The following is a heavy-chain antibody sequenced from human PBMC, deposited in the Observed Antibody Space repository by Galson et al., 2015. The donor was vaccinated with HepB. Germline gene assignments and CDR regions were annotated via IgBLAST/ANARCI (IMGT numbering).Heavy chain of an antibody. V-gene: IGHV5-51*01. CDR1: GYRFSMYW. CDR3: ARRQIYGSGLYSMDV. J-gene: IGHJ6*02. Sequence: QSGAEVKKPGESLKISCEGSGYRFSMYWIGWVRQMPGRGLEWMGSIYPSASETRYSPSFQGQVTISADKSISTAYLQWSSLKASDTAMYYCARRQIYGSGLYSMDVGGQGTTVTVSS. D-gene: IGHD2-15*01. CDR2: IYPSASET.